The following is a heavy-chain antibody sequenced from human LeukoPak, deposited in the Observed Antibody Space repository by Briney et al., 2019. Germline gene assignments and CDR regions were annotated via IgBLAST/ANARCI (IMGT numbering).Heavy chain of an antibody. CDR2: ISGGGGRT. V-gene: IGHV3-23*01. Sequence: PGGSLRLSCAASGFTFNSYAMSWVRQAPGKGLEWVSTISGGGGRTWYADSVKGRFTISRDNSKNTVDVQLNSLRAEDTAVYYCAKLRGSERTAIDSWGQGTLVTVSS. J-gene: IGHJ4*02. D-gene: IGHD1-1*01. CDR3: AKLRGSERTAIDS. CDR1: GFTFNSYA.